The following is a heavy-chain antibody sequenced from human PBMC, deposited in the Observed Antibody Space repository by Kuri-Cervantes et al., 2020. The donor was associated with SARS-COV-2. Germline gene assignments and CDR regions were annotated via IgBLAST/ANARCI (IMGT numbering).Heavy chain of an antibody. V-gene: IGHV3-15*01. J-gene: IGHJ4*02. CDR3: ARNEWELFSGYYFDY. Sequence: GGSLRLSCAASGFTFSNAWMSWVRQAPGKGLEWVGRIKSKTDGGTTDYAAPVKGRFTISRDDSKNTLYLQMNSLKTEDTAVYYCARNEWELFSGYYFDYWGQGTLVTVSS. D-gene: IGHD1-26*01. CDR2: IKSKTDGGTT. CDR1: GFTFSNAW.